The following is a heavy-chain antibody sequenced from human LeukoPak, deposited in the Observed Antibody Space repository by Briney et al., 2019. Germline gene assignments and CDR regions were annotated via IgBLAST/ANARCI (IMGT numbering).Heavy chain of an antibody. CDR1: GYTFTGYY. D-gene: IGHD6-13*01. CDR2: INPNSGGT. CDR3: AREGSSSWYDY. V-gene: IGHV1-2*04. J-gene: IGHJ4*02. Sequence: GASVKVSFKASGYTFTGYYMHWVRQAPGQGLEWMGWINPNSGGTNYAQKSQGWVTMTRDTSISTAYMELSRLRSDDTAVYYCAREGSSSWYDYWGQGTLVTVSS.